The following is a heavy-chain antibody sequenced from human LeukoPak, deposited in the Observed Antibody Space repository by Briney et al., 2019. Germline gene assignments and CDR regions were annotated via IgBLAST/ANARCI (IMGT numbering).Heavy chain of an antibody. D-gene: IGHD6-13*01. CDR3: TRVQAGRAGLMDV. V-gene: IGHV3-74*01. CDR1: GFTLSSYW. J-gene: IGHJ6*02. Sequence: GGSLRLSCAASGFTLSSYWMHWVRQAPGEGLVWVSRIDPDGSTTNYADSVKGRFSTSRDNAKNTLYLQMNSLRAEDTALYYCTRVQAGRAGLMDVWGRGTTVTVSS. CDR2: IDPDGSTT.